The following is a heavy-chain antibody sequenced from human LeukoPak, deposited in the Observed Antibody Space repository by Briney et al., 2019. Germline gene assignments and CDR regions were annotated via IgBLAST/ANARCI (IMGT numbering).Heavy chain of an antibody. V-gene: IGHV1-46*01. D-gene: IGHD5-18*01. CDR2: INPSGGST. CDR3: ARGGAGYSYGYHFDY. Sequence: ASVKVSCKASGYTFTSYYMHWVRQAPGQGLEWMGIINPSGGSTSYAQKFQGRVTMTRDMSTSTVYMELSSLRSEDTAVYYCARGGAGYSYGYHFDYWGQGTLVTVSS. CDR1: GYTFTSYY. J-gene: IGHJ4*02.